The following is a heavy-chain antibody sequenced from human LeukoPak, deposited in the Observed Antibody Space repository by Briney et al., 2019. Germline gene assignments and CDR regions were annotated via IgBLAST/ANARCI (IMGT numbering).Heavy chain of an antibody. V-gene: IGHV4-34*01. J-gene: IGHJ3*02. Sequence: SETLSLTCAVYGGSFSGYYWSWIRQPPGKGLEWIGEINHRGSTNYNPSFKSRVTISVDTSKNQFSLKLSSVTAADTAVYYCARQYSSGTSYDAFDIWGQGTMVTVSS. CDR3: ARQYSSGTSYDAFDI. CDR1: GGSFSGYY. D-gene: IGHD3-22*01. CDR2: INHRGST.